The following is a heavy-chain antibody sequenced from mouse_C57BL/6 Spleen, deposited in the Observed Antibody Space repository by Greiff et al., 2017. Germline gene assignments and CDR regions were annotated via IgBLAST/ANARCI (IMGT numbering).Heavy chain of an antibody. CDR1: GFSLTSYG. CDR3: ARIYDVDYYYAMDY. Sequence: QVQLKQSGPGLVQPSQSLSITCTVSGFSLTSYGVHWVRQSPGKGLEWLGVIWSGGSADYNAAFISRLSISKDNSQSQVFFKMNSLQADDTAIYYCARIYDVDYYYAMDYWGQGTSVTVSS. J-gene: IGHJ4*01. CDR2: IWSGGSA. D-gene: IGHD2-12*01. V-gene: IGHV2-2*01.